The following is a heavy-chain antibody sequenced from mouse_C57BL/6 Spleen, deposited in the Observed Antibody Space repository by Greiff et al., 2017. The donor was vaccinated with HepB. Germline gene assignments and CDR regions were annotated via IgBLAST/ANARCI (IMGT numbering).Heavy chain of an antibody. Sequence: QVQLQQPGAELVKPGASVKMSCKASGYTFTSYWITWVKQRPGQGLEWIGDIYPGSGSTNYNEKFKSKATLTVDTSSITAYMQLSSLTSEDSAVYYCARWVYGSLPFDYWGQGTTLTVSS. D-gene: IGHD1-1*01. CDR1: GYTFTSYW. CDR2: IYPGSGST. CDR3: ARWVYGSLPFDY. J-gene: IGHJ2*01. V-gene: IGHV1-55*01.